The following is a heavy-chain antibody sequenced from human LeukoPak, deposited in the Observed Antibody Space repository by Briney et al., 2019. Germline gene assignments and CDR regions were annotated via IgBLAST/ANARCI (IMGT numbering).Heavy chain of an antibody. Sequence: PGGSLRLSCAASGFTFSSYAMHWVRQAPGKGLEGVAVISYDGSNKYYADSVKGRFTISRDNSKNTLYLQMNSLRAEDTAVYYCARGWERASCGSGSKYYYYGMDVWGKGTTVTVSS. CDR3: ARGWERASCGSGSKYYYYGMDV. J-gene: IGHJ6*04. CDR1: GFTFSSYA. V-gene: IGHV3-30*04. D-gene: IGHD3-10*01. CDR2: ISYDGSNK.